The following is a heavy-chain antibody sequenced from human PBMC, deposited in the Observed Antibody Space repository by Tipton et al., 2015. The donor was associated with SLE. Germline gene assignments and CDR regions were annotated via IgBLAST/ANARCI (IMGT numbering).Heavy chain of an antibody. CDR2: ISAYNGNT. V-gene: IGHV1-18*01. CDR3: AGVRGVIAYYYYGMDV. D-gene: IGHD3-10*01. J-gene: IGHJ6*02. CDR1: GGTFSSYA. Sequence: QLVQSGPEVKKPGSSVKVSCKASGGTFSSYAISWVRQAPGQGLEWMGGISAYNGNTNYAQKLQGRVTMTTDTSTSTAYMELRSLRSDDTAVYYCAGVRGVIAYYYYGMDVWGQGTTVTVSS.